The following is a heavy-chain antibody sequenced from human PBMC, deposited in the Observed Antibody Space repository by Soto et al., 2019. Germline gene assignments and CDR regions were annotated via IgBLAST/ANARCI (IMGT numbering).Heavy chain of an antibody. CDR2: ISGSGDRS. V-gene: IGHV3-23*01. CDR3: AGGSGWTGVDY. D-gene: IGHD6-25*01. J-gene: IGHJ4*02. CDR1: GFTFSSYA. Sequence: EVQVLESGGGLVQPGGSLRLSCAASGFTFSSYAMSWVRQAPGKGLEWVSAISGSGDRSFYADSVKGRFTISRDNSKNTLDLKMNSLRVEDTAVYYCAGGSGWTGVDYWGQGTLVTVSS.